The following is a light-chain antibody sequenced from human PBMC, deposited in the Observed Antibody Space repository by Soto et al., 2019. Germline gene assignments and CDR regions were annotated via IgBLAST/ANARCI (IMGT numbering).Light chain of an antibody. CDR1: QSVSSSY. Sequence: EIVLTQSPGTLSLSPGERAILSCRTSQSVSSSYLAWYQHKPGQTPRLLIYGASNRATGNPIRFSGSGSGTDFTLTISRLEPEDFAVYFCQHYGSSPPVTFGQGTKVEIK. J-gene: IGKJ1*01. CDR3: QHYGSSPPVT. V-gene: IGKV3-20*01. CDR2: GAS.